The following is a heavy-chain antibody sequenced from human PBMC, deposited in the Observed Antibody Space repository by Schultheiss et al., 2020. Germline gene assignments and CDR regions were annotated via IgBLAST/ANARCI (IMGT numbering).Heavy chain of an antibody. V-gene: IGHV3-48*02. J-gene: IGHJ3*02. CDR2: ISSSSSTI. D-gene: IGHD4-17*01. CDR1: GFTFSSYS. Sequence: GSLRLSCAASGFTFSSYSMNWVRQAPGKGLEWVSYISSSSSTIYYADSVKGRFTISRDNAKNSLYLQMNSLRDEDTAVYYCAREKYGDYGVCAFDIWGQGTMVTVSS. CDR3: AREKYGDYGVCAFDI.